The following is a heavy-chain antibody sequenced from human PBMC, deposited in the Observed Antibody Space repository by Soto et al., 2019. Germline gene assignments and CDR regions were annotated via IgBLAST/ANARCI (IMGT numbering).Heavy chain of an antibody. CDR3: ARCPRGRDGYNYIWFDP. D-gene: IGHD5-12*01. J-gene: IGHJ5*02. Sequence: GGSLRLSCAASGFTFSLYAMHWVRQAPGKGLEWVAVISSDGTNTYYADSVKGRFTVSRDNSKNTLDVQVNSLIAEDTAVYYCARCPRGRDGYNYIWFDPWGQGT. V-gene: IGHV3-30*03. CDR1: GFTFSLYA. CDR2: ISSDGTNT.